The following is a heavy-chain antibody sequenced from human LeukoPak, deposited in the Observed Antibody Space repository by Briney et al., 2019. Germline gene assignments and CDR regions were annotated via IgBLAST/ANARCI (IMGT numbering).Heavy chain of an antibody. J-gene: IGHJ4*02. CDR2: ISSSSSYI. CDR3: ASLPSVSVTSYY. Sequence: GGSLRLSCAASGFTFSSYSMNWVRQAPGKGLEWVSSISSSSSYIYYADSVKGRFTISRDNAKNSLYLQMNSLRAEGTAVYYCASLPSVSVTSYYWGQGTLVTVSS. D-gene: IGHD4-17*01. V-gene: IGHV3-21*01. CDR1: GFTFSSYS.